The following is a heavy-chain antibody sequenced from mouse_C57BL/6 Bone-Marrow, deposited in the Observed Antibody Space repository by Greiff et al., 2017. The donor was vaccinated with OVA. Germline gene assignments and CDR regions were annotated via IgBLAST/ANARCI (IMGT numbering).Heavy chain of an antibody. D-gene: IGHD2-3*01. J-gene: IGHJ2*01. CDR3: ARHEDGYYASYFDY. Sequence: VQLQQSGPELVKPGASVKISCKASGYAFSSSWMNWVKQRPGKGLEWIGRIYPGDGDTNYNGKFKGKATLTADKSSSTAYRQLSSLTSEDSAVYFCARHEDGYYASYFDYWGQGTTLTVSS. CDR1: GYAFSSSW. V-gene: IGHV1-82*01. CDR2: IYPGDGDT.